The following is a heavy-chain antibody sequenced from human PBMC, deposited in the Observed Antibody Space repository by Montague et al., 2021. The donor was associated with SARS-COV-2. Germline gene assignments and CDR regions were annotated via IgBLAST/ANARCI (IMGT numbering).Heavy chain of an antibody. Sequence: SLRLSCAASGLTVNANFMTWVRQAPGKGLEWVSVIYAGGGTDYADSVKGRFTVSRDNSKNTLYLQMNSPRVDDTALYYCASGLGYGDYGDYWGQGTLVTVSS. D-gene: IGHD4-17*01. CDR2: IYAGGGT. CDR3: ASGLGYGDYGDY. J-gene: IGHJ4*02. CDR1: GLTVNANF. V-gene: IGHV3-53*01.